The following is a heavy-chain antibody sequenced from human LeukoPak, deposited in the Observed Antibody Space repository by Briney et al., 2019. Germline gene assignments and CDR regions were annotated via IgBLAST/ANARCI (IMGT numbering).Heavy chain of an antibody. CDR2: IKQDGSEK. D-gene: IGHD2-15*01. CDR1: GFTFSSYW. J-gene: IGHJ4*02. V-gene: IGHV3-7*01. Sequence: PGGSLRLSYAASGFTFSSYWMSWVRQAPGKGLEWVANIKQDGSEKYYVDSVKGRFTISRDNAKNSLYLQMNSLRAEDTAVYYCARARRYLGYCSGGSCYGYFDYWGQGTLVTVSS. CDR3: ARARRYLGYCSGGSCYGYFDY.